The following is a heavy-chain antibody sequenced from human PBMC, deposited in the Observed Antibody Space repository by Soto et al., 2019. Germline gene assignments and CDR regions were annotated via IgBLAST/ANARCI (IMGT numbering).Heavy chain of an antibody. J-gene: IGHJ4*02. CDR3: ARGIRYVYWLSPFDY. CDR1: GFTFSSYA. D-gene: IGHD3-9*01. CDR2: ISYDGSNK. V-gene: IGHV3-30-3*01. Sequence: QVQLVESGGGVVQPGRSLRLSCAASGFTFSSYAMHWVRQAPGKGLEWVAVISYDGSNKYYADSVKGRFTISRDNSKNTLYLQMNSLRAEDTAVYYCARGIRYVYWLSPFDYWGQGTLVTVSS.